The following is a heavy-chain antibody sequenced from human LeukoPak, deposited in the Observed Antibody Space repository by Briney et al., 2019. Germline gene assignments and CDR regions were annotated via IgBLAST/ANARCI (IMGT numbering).Heavy chain of an antibody. V-gene: IGHV3-23*01. Sequence: GGTLRLSCAASGFTFNIYGMNWVRQAPGKGLEWVSGIRGSGVETFYADSVKGRFTISRDNSKNTLYLQMNSLRAEDTAVYYCARDRAIQLWSDVDYWGQGTLVTVSS. CDR1: GFTFNIYG. D-gene: IGHD5-18*01. J-gene: IGHJ4*02. CDR3: ARDRAIQLWSDVDY. CDR2: IRGSGVET.